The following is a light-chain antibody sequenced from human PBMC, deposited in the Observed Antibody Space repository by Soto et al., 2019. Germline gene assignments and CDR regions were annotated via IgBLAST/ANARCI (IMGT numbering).Light chain of an antibody. CDR2: WAS. J-gene: IGKJ2*01. CDR3: QQYYSTPKT. CDR1: QSVLYSSNNKNY. V-gene: IGKV4-1*01. Sequence: DIVMTQSPDSLAVSLGERATINCKSSQSVLYSSNNKNYLAWYQQKPGQPPKLLIYWASTRESGVPDRFSGSGSVTDFTLTISSPQAEDVAVYYCQQYYSTPKTFGQGTKLEIK.